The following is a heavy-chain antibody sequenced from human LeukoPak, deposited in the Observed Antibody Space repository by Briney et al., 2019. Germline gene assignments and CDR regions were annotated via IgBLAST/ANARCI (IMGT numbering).Heavy chain of an antibody. V-gene: IGHV3-30*18. J-gene: IGHJ4*02. D-gene: IGHD5-24*01. CDR1: GFTFSSYG. CDR3: AKDDGRWLQIDY. CDR2: ISYDGSNK. Sequence: PGGSLRLSCAASGFTFSSYGMHWVRQAPGKGLEWVAVISYDGSNKYYADSVKGRFTISRDNSKNTLYLQINSLRAEDTAVYYCAKDDGRWLQIDYWGQGTLVTVSS.